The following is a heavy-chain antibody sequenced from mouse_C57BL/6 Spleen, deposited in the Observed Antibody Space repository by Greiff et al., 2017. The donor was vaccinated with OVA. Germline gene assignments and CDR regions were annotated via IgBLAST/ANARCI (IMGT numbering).Heavy chain of an antibody. J-gene: IGHJ1*03. CDR3: AKNYGWYFDV. CDR1: GFSLTSYG. V-gene: IGHV2-5*01. D-gene: IGHD1-1*02. CDR2: IWRGGST. Sequence: VKLMESGPGLVQPSQSLSITCTVSGFSLTSYGVHWVRQSPGTGLEWLGVIWRGGSTDYNAAFMSRLSITKDNSKSQVFFKMNSLQADDTAIYYCAKNYGWYFDVWGTGTTVTVSS.